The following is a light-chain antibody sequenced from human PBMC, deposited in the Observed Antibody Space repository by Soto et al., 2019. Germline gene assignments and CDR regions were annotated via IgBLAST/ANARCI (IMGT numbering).Light chain of an antibody. J-gene: IGKJ1*01. CDR1: QSISSW. CDR3: QQYKSNFPT. Sequence: DIQMTQSPSTLSASVGDRVTITCRASQSISSWLAWYQQRPGRAPKFLIYRASNLQSGVPSRFSGSASGTEFTLTISSLQPDDFATYYCQQYKSNFPTFGQGTKVDNK. CDR2: RAS. V-gene: IGKV1-5*03.